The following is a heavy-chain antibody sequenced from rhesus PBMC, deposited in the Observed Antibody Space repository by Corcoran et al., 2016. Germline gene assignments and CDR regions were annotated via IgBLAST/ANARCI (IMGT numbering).Heavy chain of an antibody. CDR2: ISGSGGST. Sequence: QLQLQESGPGLVKPSETLSLTCAVSGGSISSNWWSWIRQPPGKGLEGIGRISGSGGSTSYNPSLTSRVTISTDTSKNQLSLKLISVTAADTAVYYCARLERGLATVFDYWGQGVLVTVSS. D-gene: IGHD4-29*01. V-gene: IGHV4-147*01. CDR3: ARLERGLATVFDY. CDR1: GGSISSNW. J-gene: IGHJ4*01.